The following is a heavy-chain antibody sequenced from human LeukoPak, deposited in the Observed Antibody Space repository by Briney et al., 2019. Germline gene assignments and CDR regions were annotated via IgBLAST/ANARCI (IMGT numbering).Heavy chain of an antibody. V-gene: IGHV3-23*01. Sequence: GGSLRLSCAASGFTFSDYAMSWVRQAPEKGLEWVASISGTGVSTYYADSVKGRFTISRDNSKNTLYLQMNSLGAEDTAVYYCAAKRRGGGYSGYDSDYWGQGTLVTVSS. CDR2: ISGTGVST. J-gene: IGHJ4*02. CDR3: AAKRRGGGYSGYDSDY. CDR1: GFTFSDYA. D-gene: IGHD5-12*01.